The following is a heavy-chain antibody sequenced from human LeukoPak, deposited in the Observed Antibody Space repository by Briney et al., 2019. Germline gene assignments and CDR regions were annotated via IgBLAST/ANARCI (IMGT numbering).Heavy chain of an antibody. J-gene: IGHJ5*02. V-gene: IGHV3-53*05. Sequence: GGSLRLSCTVSGFAVTSTHMDWVRQAPGKGPEWVALIYDDGGTVYADSVKGRFTISRDNSKNMVYLQMNSLRPEDSAVYYCARDRAGRRSSWVEFDLWGQGTLVTVSS. CDR2: IYDDGGT. D-gene: IGHD3-10*01. CDR3: ARDRAGRRSSWVEFDL. CDR1: GFAVTSTH.